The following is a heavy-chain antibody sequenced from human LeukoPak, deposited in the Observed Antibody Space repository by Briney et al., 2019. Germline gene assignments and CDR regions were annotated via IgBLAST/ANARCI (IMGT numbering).Heavy chain of an antibody. D-gene: IGHD4/OR15-4a*01. CDR1: GDSISNYF. CDR3: AATIKRDYGDTNLDY. J-gene: IGHJ4*02. Sequence: SENLSLTCTVPGDSISNYFWSWIRQPPGKGLEWIGYMHNAVYTNYNPSLKSRVTISGDTSRNQFSLKLTSVTAADTAVYYCAATIKRDYGDTNLDYWGQGTLVTVSS. CDR2: MHNAVYT. V-gene: IGHV4-59*01.